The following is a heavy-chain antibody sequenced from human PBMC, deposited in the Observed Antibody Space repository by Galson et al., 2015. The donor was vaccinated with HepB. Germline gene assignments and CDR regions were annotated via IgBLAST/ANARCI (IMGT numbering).Heavy chain of an antibody. D-gene: IGHD6-19*01. V-gene: IGHV3-21*01. J-gene: IGHJ4*02. Sequence: SLRLSCAASGFTFSSYSMNWVRQAPGKGLEWVSSISSSSSYIYYADSVKGRFTISRDNAKNSLYLQMNSLRAEDTAVYYCARDLFLTLQWLDGGGGGFDYWGQGTLVTVSS. CDR3: ARDLFLTLQWLDGGGGGFDY. CDR1: GFTFSSYS. CDR2: ISSSSSYI.